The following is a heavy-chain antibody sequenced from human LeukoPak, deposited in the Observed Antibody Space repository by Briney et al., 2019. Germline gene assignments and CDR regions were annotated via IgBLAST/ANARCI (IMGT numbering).Heavy chain of an antibody. D-gene: IGHD6-25*01. J-gene: IGHJ3*02. CDR1: GFTFSSYS. V-gene: IGHV3-48*04. Sequence: GGSLRLSCAASGFTFSSYSMNWVRQAPGKGLEWVSYISSGSSTIYYADSVKGRFTISRDNAKNSLYLQMNSLRAEDTAVYYCARESIGVIAAGAFDIWGQGTMVTVSS. CDR3: ARESIGVIAAGAFDI. CDR2: ISSGSSTI.